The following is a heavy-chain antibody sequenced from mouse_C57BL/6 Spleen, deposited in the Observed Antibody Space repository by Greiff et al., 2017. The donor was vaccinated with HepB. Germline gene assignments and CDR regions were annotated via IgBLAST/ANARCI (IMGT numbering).Heavy chain of an antibody. D-gene: IGHD1-1*01. CDR2: IYPGNSDT. CDR3: TRVTTGVATGAMDY. J-gene: IGHJ4*01. CDR1: GYTFTSYW. Sequence: EVQLQQSGTVLARPGASVKMSCKTSGYTFTSYWMHWVKQRPGQGLEWIGAIYPGNSDTSYNQKFKGKAKLTAVTSASTAYMELSSLTNEDSAVYYCTRVTTGVATGAMDYWGQGTSVTVSS. V-gene: IGHV1-5*01.